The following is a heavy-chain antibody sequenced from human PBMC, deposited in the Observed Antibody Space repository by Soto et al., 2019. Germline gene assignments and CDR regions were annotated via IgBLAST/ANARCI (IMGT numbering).Heavy chain of an antibody. Sequence: SETLSLTCSVSGASVSSGSFYWSWIRQPPGKGLEWIGFIYNNETFNYNPSLKSRVTLSVDTSKHQFSLKLSSVTAADTAVYYCSRVTLRYSSSHNFDSWGQGALVTVSS. CDR2: IYNNETF. CDR3: SRVTLRYSSSHNFDS. V-gene: IGHV4-61*01. CDR1: GASVSSGSFY. J-gene: IGHJ4*02. D-gene: IGHD6-19*01.